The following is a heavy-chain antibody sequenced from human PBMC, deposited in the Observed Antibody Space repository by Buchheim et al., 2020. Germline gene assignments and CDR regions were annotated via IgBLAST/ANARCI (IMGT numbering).Heavy chain of an antibody. Sequence: EVQLVESGGTLVQPGGSLKLSCTASGFTFSDFAMHWVRQASGKGLEWVGRIRSKGNNYATAYAASVQGRCTISRDDSKNTAFLQMNSLTTEDTAMYYCTSLGHSGSFHNLGYWGQGTL. V-gene: IGHV3-73*01. D-gene: IGHD3-10*01. CDR2: IRSKGNNYAT. J-gene: IGHJ4*02. CDR3: TSLGHSGSFHNLGY. CDR1: GFTFSDFA.